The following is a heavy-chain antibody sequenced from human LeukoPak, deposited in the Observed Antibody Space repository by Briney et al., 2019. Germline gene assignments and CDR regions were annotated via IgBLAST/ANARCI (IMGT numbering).Heavy chain of an antibody. V-gene: IGHV4-39*01. CDR3: ARPAYYSYAFDI. Sequence: PSETLSLTCTVSGGSISSSSYYWGWIHQPPGKGLEWIGSIYYSGSTYYNPSLKSRVTISVDTSENQFSLKLSSVTAADTAVYYCARPAYYSYAFDIWGQGTMVTVSS. J-gene: IGHJ3*02. CDR2: IYYSGST. CDR1: GGSISSSSYY. D-gene: IGHD3-10*01.